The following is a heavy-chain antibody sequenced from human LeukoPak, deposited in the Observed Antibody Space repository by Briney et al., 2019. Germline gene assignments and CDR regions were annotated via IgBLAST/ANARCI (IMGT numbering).Heavy chain of an antibody. CDR3: ARDHDYYDSSGLRRGSWFDP. J-gene: IGHJ5*02. CDR1: GYNLNIYG. V-gene: IGHV1-18*01. D-gene: IGHD3-22*01. CDR2: ISAYNGNT. Sequence: GASVKVSCKASGYNLNIYGLTWVRQAPGQGLEWMGWISAYNGNTNYAQKLQGRVTMTTDTSTSTAYMELRSLRSDDTAVYYCARDHDYYDSSGLRRGSWFDPWGQGTLVTVSS.